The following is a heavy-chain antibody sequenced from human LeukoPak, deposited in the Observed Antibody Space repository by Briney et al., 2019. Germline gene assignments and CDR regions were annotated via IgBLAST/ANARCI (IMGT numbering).Heavy chain of an antibody. D-gene: IGHD3-22*01. CDR2: IYHSGST. V-gene: IGHV4-4*02. J-gene: IGHJ6*02. CDR1: GGSVSSSNW. CDR3: ASGGDTYYYDSSGPRMDV. Sequence: SETLSLTCAVSGGSVSSSNWWSWVRQPPGKGLEWIGEIYHSGSTNYNPSLKSRVTISVDKSKNQFSLKLSSVTAADTAVYYCASGGDTYYYDSSGPRMDVWGQGTTVTVSS.